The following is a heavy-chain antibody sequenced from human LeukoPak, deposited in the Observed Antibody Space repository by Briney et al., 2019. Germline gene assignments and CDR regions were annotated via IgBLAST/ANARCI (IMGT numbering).Heavy chain of an antibody. J-gene: IGHJ4*02. V-gene: IGHV3-11*01. CDR2: ISSSGSTI. D-gene: IGHD3-22*01. CDR1: GFTFSDYY. CDR3: ARVRGSTMIVVDSFDY. Sequence: GGSQRLCCAASGFTFSDYYMSWIRQAPGKGLEWVSYISSSGSTIYYADSVKGRFTISRDNAKNSLYLQMNSLRAEDTAVYYCARVRGSTMIVVDSFDYWGQGTLVTVSS.